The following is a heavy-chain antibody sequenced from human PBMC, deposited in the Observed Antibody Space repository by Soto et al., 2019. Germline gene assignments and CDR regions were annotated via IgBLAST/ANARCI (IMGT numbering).Heavy chain of an antibody. D-gene: IGHD6-25*01. V-gene: IGHV1-69*13. CDR2: IIPMFGTA. Sequence: ASVKVSCKASGGTFSSDAISWVRQAPGQGLEWMGGIIPMFGTANYAQKFQDKVTITADESTSTAYMGLSSLKSEDTAVYYCARGAGMAADEMVYNNGRGVWGKGPRVPVSS. CDR1: GGTFSSDA. J-gene: IGHJ6*04. CDR3: ARGAGMAADEMVYNNGRGV.